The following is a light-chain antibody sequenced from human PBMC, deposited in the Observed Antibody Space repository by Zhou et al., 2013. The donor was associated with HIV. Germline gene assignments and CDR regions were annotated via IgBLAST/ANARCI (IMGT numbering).Light chain of an antibody. Sequence: DIQMTQSPSHPVSISWRQSHRHLPGQSKYQFLVGLVSAEAGETPKLLIYQASSLQNAVPSRFSGSGSGTEFTLTITSLQPDDFAIYYCQQYLTYPITFGQGTRLDIK. CDR2: QAS. CDR3: QQYLTYPIT. V-gene: IGKV1-5*03. CDR1: KYQFL. J-gene: IGKJ5*01.